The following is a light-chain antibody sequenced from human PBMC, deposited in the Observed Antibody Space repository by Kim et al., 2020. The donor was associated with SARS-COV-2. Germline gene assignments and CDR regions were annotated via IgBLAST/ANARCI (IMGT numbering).Light chain of an antibody. J-gene: IGKJ4*01. CDR1: QSVSSN. V-gene: IGKV3-15*01. Sequence: VSPGERAPLPCRASQSVSSNLAWYQQKPGQAPRLLIYGASTRATGIPARFSGSGSGTEFTLTISSLQSEDFAVYYCKQYNNWPLTFGGGTKVDIK. CDR2: GAS. CDR3: KQYNNWPLT.